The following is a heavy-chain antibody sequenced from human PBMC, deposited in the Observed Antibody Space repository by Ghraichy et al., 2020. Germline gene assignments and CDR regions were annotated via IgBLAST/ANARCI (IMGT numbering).Heavy chain of an antibody. V-gene: IGHV4-39*01. J-gene: IGHJ6*02. CDR1: GGSISSSSYY. CDR2: IYYSGST. CDR3: ARHSGSSWYEGTYYYGMDV. D-gene: IGHD6-13*01. Sequence: SETLSLTCTVSGGSISSSSYYWGWIRQPPRKGLEWIGSIYYSGSTYYNPSLKSRVTISVDTSKNQFSLKLSSVTAADTAVYYCARHSGSSWYEGTYYYGMDVWGQGTTVTVSS.